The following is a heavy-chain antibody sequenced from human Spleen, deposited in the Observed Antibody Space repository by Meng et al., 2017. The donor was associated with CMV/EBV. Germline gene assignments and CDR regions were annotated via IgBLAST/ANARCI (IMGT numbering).Heavy chain of an antibody. Sequence: GGSLRLSCAASEFTFNTYTIDWVRQAPGKGLEGVAFISCDGNTQYYADSVKGRFTSSRDNAKNSLYLQMNSLRAEDTAVYYCARDFGQQYYDSRWAFAFWGQGTLVTVSS. V-gene: IGHV3-30-3*01. CDR2: ISCDGNTQ. D-gene: IGHD3-3*01. CDR3: ARDFGQQYYDSRWAFAF. CDR1: EFTFNTYT. J-gene: IGHJ4*02.